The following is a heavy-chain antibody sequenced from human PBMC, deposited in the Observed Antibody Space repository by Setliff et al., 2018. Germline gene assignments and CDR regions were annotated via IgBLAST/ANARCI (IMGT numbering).Heavy chain of an antibody. CDR3: ARVPHILFGGLVTFDAAFAV. J-gene: IGHJ3*01. CDR1: GGSFSEHF. CDR2: INHSGST. Sequence: SETLSLTCTVYGGSFSEHFWSWIRQPPGKGLEWIGEINHSGSTNYNPSLKSRVTISVDASKNQFSLKLTSVTAADTAVYFCARVPHILFGGLVTFDAAFAVWGHGTMVTVSS. D-gene: IGHD3-10*01. V-gene: IGHV4-34*01.